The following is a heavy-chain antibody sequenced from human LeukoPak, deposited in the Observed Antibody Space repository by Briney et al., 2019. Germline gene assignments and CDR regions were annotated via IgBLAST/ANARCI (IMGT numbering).Heavy chain of an antibody. CDR3: ARDCGGDCFYAFDY. Sequence: SVKVSSKASGGTFSSYAISWVRQAPGQGLEWMGGIIPILGTANYAQKFQGRVTITADESTSTAYMELSSLRSEDTAVYYCARDCGGDCFYAFDYWGQGTLVTVSS. J-gene: IGHJ4*02. CDR1: GGTFSSYA. CDR2: IIPILGTA. V-gene: IGHV1-69*13. D-gene: IGHD2-21*02.